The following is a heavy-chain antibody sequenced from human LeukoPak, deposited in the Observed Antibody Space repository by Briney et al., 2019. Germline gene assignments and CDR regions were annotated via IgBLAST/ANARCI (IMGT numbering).Heavy chain of an antibody. CDR3: ARAESDFWSGYYLGY. D-gene: IGHD3-3*01. CDR1: GGSISSGDYY. V-gene: IGHV4-30-4*08. J-gene: IGHJ4*02. Sequence: PSQTLSLXCTVSGGSISSGDYYWSWIRQPPGKGLEWIGYIYYSGSTYYNPSLKSRVTISVDTSKNQFSLKLSSVTAADTAVYYCARAESDFWSGYYLGYWGQGTLVTVSS. CDR2: IYYSGST.